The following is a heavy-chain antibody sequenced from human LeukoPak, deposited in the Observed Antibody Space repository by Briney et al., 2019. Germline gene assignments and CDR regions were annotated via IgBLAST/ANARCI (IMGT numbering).Heavy chain of an antibody. CDR1: VFTSSSVW. CDR3: ARDLNYFDY. Sequence: GGSLRLSCAAPVFTSSSVWMTSVREAPRKRPEWVANIKQDGSEKYYVDSVRGRFTISRDNAANSLYLQMNSLRAEDTAVYYCARDLNYFDYWGQGTLVTVSS. CDR2: IKQDGSEK. V-gene: IGHV3-7*01. J-gene: IGHJ4*02.